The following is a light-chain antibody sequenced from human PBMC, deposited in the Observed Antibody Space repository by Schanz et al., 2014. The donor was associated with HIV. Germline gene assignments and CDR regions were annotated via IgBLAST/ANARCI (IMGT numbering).Light chain of an antibody. Sequence: EIVLTQSPGTLSLSPGERATLSCRASQSVSSSYLAWYQQKPGQAPRLLIYGASSRATGIPDRFSGSGSGTXFTLTISRLEPEDFAVYYCQQYGSSPRTFGGGTKVEIK. J-gene: IGKJ4*01. CDR3: QQYGSSPRT. V-gene: IGKV3-20*01. CDR1: QSVSSSY. CDR2: GAS.